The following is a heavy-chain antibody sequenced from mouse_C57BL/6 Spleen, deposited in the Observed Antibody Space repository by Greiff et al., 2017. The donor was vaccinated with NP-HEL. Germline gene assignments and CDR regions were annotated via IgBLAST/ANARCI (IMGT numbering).Heavy chain of an antibody. CDR3: ARSGRDDPAWFAY. D-gene: IGHD3-1*01. CDR1: GFSLTSYA. Sequence: VKLVESGPGLVAPSQSLSITCTVSGFSLTSYAISWVRQPPGQGLEWLGVIWTGGGTNYNSALKSRLSISKDNSKSQDFLKMNSLRTDDTARYYCARSGRDDPAWFAYWGQGTLVTVSA. J-gene: IGHJ3*01. V-gene: IGHV2-9-1*01. CDR2: IWTGGGT.